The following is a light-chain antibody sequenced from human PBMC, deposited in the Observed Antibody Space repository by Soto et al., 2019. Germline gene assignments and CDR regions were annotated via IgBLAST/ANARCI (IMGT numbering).Light chain of an antibody. Sequence: EIVLTQSPGTLSLSPGERATLSCRASQSVSSNYFAWYQQKPCQAPRLLIYGASSRATGIPDRFSGSGSGTYITLTISRLETEDLALYYCHQYDGSPWTFGQGTRVEIK. CDR2: GAS. J-gene: IGKJ1*01. V-gene: IGKV3-20*01. CDR1: QSVSSNY. CDR3: HQYDGSPWT.